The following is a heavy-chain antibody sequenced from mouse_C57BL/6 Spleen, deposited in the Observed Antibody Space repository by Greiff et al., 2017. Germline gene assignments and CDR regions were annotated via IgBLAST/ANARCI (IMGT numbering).Heavy chain of an antibody. Sequence: EVKVEESGPGMVKPSQSLSLTCTVTGYSITSGYDWHWIRHFPGNKLEWMGYISYSGSTNYNPSLKSRISITHDTSKNHFFLKLNSVTTEDTATYYCARDGGYDEAWFAYWGQGTLVTVSA. CDR3: ARDGGYDEAWFAY. V-gene: IGHV3-1*01. CDR2: ISYSGST. D-gene: IGHD2-2*01. CDR1: GYSITSGYD. J-gene: IGHJ3*01.